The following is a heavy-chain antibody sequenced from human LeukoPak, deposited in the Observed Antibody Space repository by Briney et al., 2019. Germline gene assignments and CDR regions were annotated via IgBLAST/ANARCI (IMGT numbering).Heavy chain of an antibody. CDR2: IRYDGSNK. CDR1: GFTFSSYG. CDR3: AKPYGSGPNNWFDP. Sequence: PGGSLRLSCAASGFTFSSYGMHWVRQAPGKGLEWVAFIRYDGSNKYYADSVKGRFTISRDNSKNTLYLQMNSLRAEDTAVYYCAKPYGSGPNNWFDPWGQGTLVTVSS. D-gene: IGHD6-19*01. J-gene: IGHJ5*02. V-gene: IGHV3-30*02.